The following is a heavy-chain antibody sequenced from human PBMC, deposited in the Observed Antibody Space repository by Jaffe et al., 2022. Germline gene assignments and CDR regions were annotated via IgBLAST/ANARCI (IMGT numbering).Heavy chain of an antibody. CDR1: GFSVSWKY. J-gene: IGHJ3*01. V-gene: IGHV3-53*04. D-gene: IGHD3-22*01. Sequence: EVQLVESGGGLVQPGGSLRLSCAASGFSVSWKYMSWVRQAPGKGLEWVAISYVGGTTNHADSVKGRFTISKHDSKNTVDLQMDSLRPEDTAVYYCARGVESGYYASWGFAVWGHGTMVTVS. CDR3: ARGVESGYYASWGFAV. CDR2: SYVGGTT.